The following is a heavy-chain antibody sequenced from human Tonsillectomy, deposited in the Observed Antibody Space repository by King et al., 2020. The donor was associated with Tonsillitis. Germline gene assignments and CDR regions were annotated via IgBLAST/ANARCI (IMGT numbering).Heavy chain of an antibody. CDR3: AREISLVRGVIRSYFDP. Sequence: QVQLQESGPGLVKPSETLSLTCTVSGGSISNSRYYWGWIRQPPGKGLEWIGNIYYSGSTYYKPSLKSRLTISVETSKNQFSLKLSSVTAADTAVYYCAREISLVRGVIRSYFDPWGQGTLVTVSS. CDR2: IYYSGST. V-gene: IGHV4-39*02. CDR1: GGSISNSRYY. J-gene: IGHJ5*02. D-gene: IGHD3-10*01.